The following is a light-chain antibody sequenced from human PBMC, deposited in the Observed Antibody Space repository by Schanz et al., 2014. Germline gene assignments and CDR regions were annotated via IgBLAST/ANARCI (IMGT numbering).Light chain of an antibody. CDR1: QYVGNK. CDR3: QQYSYYWT. Sequence: TQSPGSLSLSPGESATLSCRASQYVGNKYFAWYQQKPGKAPKLLIYDASSVESGVPSKFSGSGSGTEFTLTISSLQPDDFATYYCQQYSYYWTFGQGTKVEIK. CDR2: DAS. J-gene: IGKJ1*01. V-gene: IGKV1-5*01.